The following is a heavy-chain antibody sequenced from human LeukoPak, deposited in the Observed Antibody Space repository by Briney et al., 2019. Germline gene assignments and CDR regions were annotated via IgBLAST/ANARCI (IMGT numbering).Heavy chain of an antibody. J-gene: IGHJ3*02. D-gene: IGHD4-17*01. V-gene: IGHV4-34*01. CDR2: INHSGST. CDR1: GGSFSGYY. CDR3: ASTVTGSVDAFDI. Sequence: SETLSLTCAVYGGSFSGYYWSWIRQPPGKGLEWIGEINHSGSTNYNPSLKSRVTISVDTSKNQFSLKRSSVTAADTAVYYCASTVTGSVDAFDIWGQGTMVTVSS.